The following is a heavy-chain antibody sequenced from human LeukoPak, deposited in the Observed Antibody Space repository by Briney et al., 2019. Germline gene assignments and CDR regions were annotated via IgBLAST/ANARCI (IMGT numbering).Heavy chain of an antibody. J-gene: IGHJ5*02. CDR2: ISGSGGST. V-gene: IGHV3-23*01. CDR1: GFTFSSYA. CDR3: AKDRIAVAGMFDP. D-gene: IGHD6-19*01. Sequence: GGSLRLSCAAPGFTFSSYAMSWVRQAPGKGLEWVSAISGSGGSTYYADSVKGGFTISRENSKNTVYVKMNSLRAEDTAVYYCAKDRIAVAGMFDPWGQGTLVTVSS.